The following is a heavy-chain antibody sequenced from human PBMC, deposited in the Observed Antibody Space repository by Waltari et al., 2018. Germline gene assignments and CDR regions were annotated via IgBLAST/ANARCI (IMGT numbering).Heavy chain of an antibody. Sequence: QVQLQESGPGLVKPSETLSPTCTVSGGSISSYYWRWIRQPAGKGLEWIGRIYTSGSTNYNPSLKSRVTMSVDTSKNQFSLKLSSVTAADTAVYYCARVGNWGSKYYYYMDVWGKGTTVTVSS. D-gene: IGHD7-27*01. V-gene: IGHV4-4*07. J-gene: IGHJ6*03. CDR1: GGSISSYY. CDR3: ARVGNWGSKYYYYMDV. CDR2: IYTSGST.